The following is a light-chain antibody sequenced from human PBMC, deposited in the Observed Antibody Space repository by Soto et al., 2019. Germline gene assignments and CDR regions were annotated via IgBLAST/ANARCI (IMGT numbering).Light chain of an antibody. Sequence: IVMTQSPGTLSVFPGGSATLSCRASQTIDSNLAWYQQKPGQAPRLLVYGASTRATGIPVRFSGSGSGTEFTLTISSLQSDDFAVYYCQHYYKGSPITFGQGTRLVIK. V-gene: IGKV3-15*01. CDR1: QTIDSN. CDR3: QHYYKGSPIT. J-gene: IGKJ5*01. CDR2: GAS.